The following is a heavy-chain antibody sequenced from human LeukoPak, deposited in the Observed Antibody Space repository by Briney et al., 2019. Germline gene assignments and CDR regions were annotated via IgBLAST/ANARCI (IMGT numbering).Heavy chain of an antibody. Sequence: SETLSLTCTVSGDSINNYYWTWIRQPPGKGLEWIGYIYNSGGAIYNPSLKSRVTISVDTSKNQFSLKLSSMTAADTAVYYCARRRVLPPAYYFDYWGQGTLVTVSS. CDR2: IYNSGGA. CDR1: GDSINNYY. CDR3: ARRRVLPPAYYFDY. J-gene: IGHJ4*02. V-gene: IGHV4-59*01. D-gene: IGHD2/OR15-2a*01.